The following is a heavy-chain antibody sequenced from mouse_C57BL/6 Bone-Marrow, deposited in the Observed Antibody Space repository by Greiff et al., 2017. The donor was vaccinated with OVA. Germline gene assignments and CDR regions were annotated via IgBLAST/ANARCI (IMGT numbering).Heavy chain of an antibody. J-gene: IGHJ4*01. V-gene: IGHV5-17*01. CDR3: ARKELWDGGYAMDY. Sequence: EVMLVESGGGLVKPGGSLKLSCAASGFTFSDYGMHWVRQAPEKGLEWVAYISSGSSTIYYADTVKGRFTISRDNAKNTLFLQMTSLRSEDTAMYYCARKELWDGGYAMDYWGQGTSVTVSS. CDR2: ISSGSSTI. CDR1: GFTFSDYG. D-gene: IGHD1-1*02.